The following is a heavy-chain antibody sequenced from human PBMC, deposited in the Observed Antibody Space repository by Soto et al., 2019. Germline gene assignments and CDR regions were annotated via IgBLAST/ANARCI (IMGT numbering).Heavy chain of an antibody. V-gene: IGHV4-59*01. Sequence: SETLSLTCSVSGGSIISGYWSWIRQPPGKGLEWIGYISYSGNTNYNPSLKSRVTMSVDTPKNQFSLRLSSVTTADTAVYYCAGLRGYAGSPIDYWGQGTLVTVST. CDR2: ISYSGNT. CDR1: GGSIISGY. CDR3: AGLRGYAGSPIDY. J-gene: IGHJ4*02. D-gene: IGHD2-15*01.